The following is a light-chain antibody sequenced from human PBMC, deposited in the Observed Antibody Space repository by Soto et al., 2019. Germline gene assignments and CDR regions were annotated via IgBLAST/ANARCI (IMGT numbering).Light chain of an antibody. CDR3: QQYGSTPVT. J-gene: IGKJ1*01. Sequence: EIVMTQSPATLSVSPGERATLSCRASQSVGSDLAWYQQKPGQAPRLVIYDIFTRATGIPARFGGSGSGTEFTLTITSLQSEDFAVYYCQQYGSTPVTFGQGTKVDIK. CDR1: QSVGSD. CDR2: DIF. V-gene: IGKV3-15*01.